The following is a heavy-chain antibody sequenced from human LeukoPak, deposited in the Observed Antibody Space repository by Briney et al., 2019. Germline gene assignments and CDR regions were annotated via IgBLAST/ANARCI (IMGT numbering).Heavy chain of an antibody. D-gene: IGHD3-22*01. CDR2: INHSGST. CDR1: GRSFSGYY. CDR3: ARPITMIVTINPHAFDI. V-gene: IGHV4-34*01. Sequence: SETLSLTCAVYGRSFSGYYWSWIRQPPGKGLEWIGEINHSGSTNYNPSLKSRVTISVDTSKNQFSLKLSSVTAADTAVYYCARPITMIVTINPHAFDIWGQGTMVTVSS. J-gene: IGHJ3*02.